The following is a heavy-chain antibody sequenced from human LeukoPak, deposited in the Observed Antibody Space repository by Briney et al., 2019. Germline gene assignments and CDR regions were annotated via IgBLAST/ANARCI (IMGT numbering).Heavy chain of an antibody. V-gene: IGHV3-11*01. D-gene: IGHD1-26*01. CDR2: ISSSGSTI. CDR1: GFTFSDYY. CDR3: AGAHWELSPDY. J-gene: IGHJ4*02. Sequence: GGSLRLSCAASGFTFSDYYMSWIRQAPGKGLEWVSYISSSGSTIYYADSVKGRFTISRDNAKNSLYLQMNSLRAEDTAVYYCAGAHWELSPDYWGQGTLVTVSS.